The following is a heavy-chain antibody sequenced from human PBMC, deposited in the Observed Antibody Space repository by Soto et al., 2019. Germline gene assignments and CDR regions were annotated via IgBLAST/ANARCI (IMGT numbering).Heavy chain of an antibody. V-gene: IGHV3-23*01. Sequence: GGSLRLSCTASGFAFSQYGMSWVRQAPGKGLEWVSSIRSFDYRTNYADSVKGRFTISRDNSKSTLSLQMNSLRAEDTAVYYCAKDVESGWYEAFDYWGPGTLVTVSS. CDR1: GFAFSQYG. J-gene: IGHJ4*02. CDR3: AKDVESGWYEAFDY. CDR2: IRSFDYRT. D-gene: IGHD6-19*01.